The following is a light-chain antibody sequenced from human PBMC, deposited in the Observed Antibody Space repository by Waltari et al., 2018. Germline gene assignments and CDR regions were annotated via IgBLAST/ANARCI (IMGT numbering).Light chain of an antibody. CDR1: SSDVGGYKY. J-gene: IGLJ1*01. CDR3: ISYTSSRHYV. Sequence: QSALTQPASVSGSPGQSITISCTGSSSDVGGYKYVSWYQQHPGKAPKLISFDVSGRAVGVSTRFSGSKSGNTASLTISGLQPDDEADYHCISYTSSRHYVFGSGTKVIVL. V-gene: IGLV2-14*03. CDR2: DVS.